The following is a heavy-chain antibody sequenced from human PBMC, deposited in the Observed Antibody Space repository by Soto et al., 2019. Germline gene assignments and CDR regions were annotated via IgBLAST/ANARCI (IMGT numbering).Heavy chain of an antibody. CDR3: ARGGSGTYFGP. Sequence: SETLSLTCTVYGGSFSGYYWTWIRQPPGKGLEGIGEIHHSGSTNYNPSLKSRVTISVDTSKNHFSLKLTSVTAADTAVYYCARGGSGTYFGPWGQGTLVTVSS. V-gene: IGHV4-34*01. J-gene: IGHJ5*02. CDR1: GGSFSGYY. CDR2: IHHSGST. D-gene: IGHD1-26*01.